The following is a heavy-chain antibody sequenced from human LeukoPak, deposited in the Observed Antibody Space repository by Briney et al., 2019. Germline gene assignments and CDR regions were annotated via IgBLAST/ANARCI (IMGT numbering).Heavy chain of an antibody. J-gene: IGHJ4*02. V-gene: IGHV3-30*03. CDR2: ISYDGSDK. CDR3: ARDLSTKYCIDY. D-gene: IGHD2-8*02. Sequence: PGGSLRLSCAACGFTFSSYGMHWVRQAPGKGMEWVAVISYDGSDKYSADSVKGRFTISRDNSKNTLYLQMSSLRAEDTAVYYCARDLSTKYCIDYWGQGILVTVSS. CDR1: GFTFSSYG.